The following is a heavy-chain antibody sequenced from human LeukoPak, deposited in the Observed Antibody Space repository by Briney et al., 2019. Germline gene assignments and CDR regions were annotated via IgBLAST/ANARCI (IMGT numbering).Heavy chain of an antibody. CDR2: IYNSGAN. CDR1: RGFATSGKYY. J-gene: IGHJ4*02. CDR3: AIVPHFDWLFSLDY. D-gene: IGHD3-9*01. V-gene: IGHV4-61*01. Sequence: SATLSLTCTVSRGFATSGKYYWSWIRQPPGKGPEWVGYIYNSGANNYNLTLKSRVTISVAKSTNQFSLKLISVTATDTAVYYCAIVPHFDWLFSLDYWGQGTLVTVSS.